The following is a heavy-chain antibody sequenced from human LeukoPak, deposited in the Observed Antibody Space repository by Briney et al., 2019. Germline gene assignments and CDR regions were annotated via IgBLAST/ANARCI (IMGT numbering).Heavy chain of an antibody. J-gene: IGHJ4*02. V-gene: IGHV3-20*04. Sequence: PGGSLRLSCAASGFTFGDYGVSWVRQAPGKGLEWVSGINWNGGSIRYADSVKGRFTISRDNAKNSLYLQMNSLRAEDTALYYCARGVGSYEDGYFDFWGQGTLVTVSS. CDR1: GFTFGDYG. CDR2: INWNGGSI. D-gene: IGHD1-26*01. CDR3: ARGVGSYEDGYFDF.